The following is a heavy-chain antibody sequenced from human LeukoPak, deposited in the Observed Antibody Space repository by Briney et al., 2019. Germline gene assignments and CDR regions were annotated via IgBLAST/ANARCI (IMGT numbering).Heavy chain of an antibody. J-gene: IGHJ5*02. CDR3: ARSYSRITFNWFDP. CDR1: GGSISSYY. V-gene: IGHV4-4*07. D-gene: IGHD3-10*01. CDR2: IYTSGST. Sequence: SETLSLTCTVSGGSISSYYWSWIRQPAGKGLEWIGRIYTSGSTNYNPSLKSRVTLSVDTSKNQSSLKLSSVTAADTAVYYCARSYSRITFNWFDPWGQGTLVTVSS.